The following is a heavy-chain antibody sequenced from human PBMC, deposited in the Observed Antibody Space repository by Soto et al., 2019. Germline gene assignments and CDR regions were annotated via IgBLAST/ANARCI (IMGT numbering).Heavy chain of an antibody. CDR3: AKYPLDIVVVVAATPAFDI. Sequence: EVQLLESGGGLVQPGGSLRLSCAASGFTFSSYAMSWVRQAPGKGLEWVSAISGSGGSTYYADSVKGRFTISRDNSKNTLYLQMNSLRAEDTAVYYCAKYPLDIVVVVAATPAFDIWGQGTMVTVSS. CDR1: GFTFSSYA. D-gene: IGHD2-15*01. V-gene: IGHV3-23*01. CDR2: ISGSGGST. J-gene: IGHJ3*02.